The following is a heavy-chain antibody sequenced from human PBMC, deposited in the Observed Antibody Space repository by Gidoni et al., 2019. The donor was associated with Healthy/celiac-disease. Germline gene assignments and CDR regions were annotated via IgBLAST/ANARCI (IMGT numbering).Heavy chain of an antibody. V-gene: IGHV3-30*18. CDR2: ISYDGSNK. J-gene: IGHJ6*02. Sequence: QVQLVESGGGVVQPGRSLRLSCAASGFTFRSYGMHWVRQAPGKGLEWVAVISYDGSNKYYADSVKGRFTISRDNSKNTLYLQMNSLRAEDTAVYYCAKDRTTATVTRSNYGMDVWGQGTTVTVSS. D-gene: IGHD4-4*01. CDR1: GFTFRSYG. CDR3: AKDRTTATVTRSNYGMDV.